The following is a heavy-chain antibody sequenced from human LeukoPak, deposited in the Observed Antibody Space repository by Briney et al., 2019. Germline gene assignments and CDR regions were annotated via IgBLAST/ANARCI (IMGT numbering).Heavy chain of an antibody. D-gene: IGHD3-10*01. J-gene: IGHJ1*01. CDR1: GGSISSNNYS. CDR2: IYSGGNT. V-gene: IGHV3-53*01. Sequence: ETLSLTCTVSGGSISSNNYSWGWVRQAPGKGLEWVSGIYSGGNTNYADSVKGRFTISRDNSKNTLYLQMDSLRAEDTAVYFCASFWQFGDLFHEFFQHWGQGILVAVSS. CDR3: ASFWQFGDLFHEFFQH.